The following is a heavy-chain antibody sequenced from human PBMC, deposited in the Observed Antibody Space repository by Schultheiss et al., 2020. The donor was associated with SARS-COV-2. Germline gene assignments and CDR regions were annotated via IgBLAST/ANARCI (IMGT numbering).Heavy chain of an antibody. CDR3: ARQCSSTSCFAAQDAFDI. V-gene: IGHV4-59*01. D-gene: IGHD2-2*01. Sequence: SETLSLTCTVSGGSISSYYWSWIRQPPGKGLEWIGNICYSASTYYNPSLKSRVTISVDTSKNQFSLKLSSVTAADTAVYYCARQCSSTSCFAAQDAFDIWGQGTMVTVSS. CDR1: GGSISSYY. J-gene: IGHJ3*02. CDR2: ICYSAST.